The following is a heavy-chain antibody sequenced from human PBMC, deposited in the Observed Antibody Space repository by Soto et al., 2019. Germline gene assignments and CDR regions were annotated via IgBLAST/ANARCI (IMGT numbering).Heavy chain of an antibody. D-gene: IGHD6-6*01. CDR1: GFTFNNYA. Sequence: VQLVESGGGVVQPGKSLRVACVVSGFTFNNYAMHWVRQAPGKGLEWVSTTGLNGRTTYYADSVKGRFTVSRDNSKNTLDLQMNSLRAEDTAVYYCATVHSTSRSFDYWGQGTLVTVSS. CDR2: TGLNGRTT. J-gene: IGHJ4*02. V-gene: IGHV3-23*04. CDR3: ATVHSTSRSFDY.